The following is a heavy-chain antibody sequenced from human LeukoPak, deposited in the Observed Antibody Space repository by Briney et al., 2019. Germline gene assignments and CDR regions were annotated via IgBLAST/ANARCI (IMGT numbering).Heavy chain of an antibody. CDR1: GGSISSSSYY. Sequence: SETLSLTCTVSGGSISSSSYYWGWIRQPPGQGLEWIGSINYSGSTYYNPSLKSRVTISVDTSKNQFSLKLSSVTAADTAVYYCASNYYGSGSYYPYYFDYWGQGTLVTVSS. J-gene: IGHJ4*02. CDR2: INYSGST. V-gene: IGHV4-39*01. D-gene: IGHD3-10*01. CDR3: ASNYYGSGSYYPYYFDY.